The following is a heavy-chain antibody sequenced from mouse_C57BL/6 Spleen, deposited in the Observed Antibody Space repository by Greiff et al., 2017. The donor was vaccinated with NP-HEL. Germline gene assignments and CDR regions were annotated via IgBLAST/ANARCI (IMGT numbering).Heavy chain of an antibody. CDR1: GFSFNTYA. V-gene: IGHV10-1*01. CDR3: VRQDYSNDGGGAMDY. CDR2: IRSKSNNSET. Sequence: EVQGVESGGGLVQPKGSLKLSCAASGFSFNTYAMNWVRQAPGQGLEWVARIRSKSNNSETYSADSVKDRFTISRADSESMLYLQMNNLKTEDTAMDYCVRQDYSNDGGGAMDYWGQGTSVTVSS. D-gene: IGHD2-12*01. J-gene: IGHJ4*01.